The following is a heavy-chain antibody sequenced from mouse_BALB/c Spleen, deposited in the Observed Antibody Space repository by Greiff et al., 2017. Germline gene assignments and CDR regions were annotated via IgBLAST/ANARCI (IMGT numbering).Heavy chain of an antibody. Sequence: VKLMESGPGLVQPSQSLSITCTVSGFSLTSYGVHWVRQSPGKGLEWLGVIWSGGSTDYNAAFISRLSISKDNSKSQVFFKMNSLQANDTAIYYCARSWDGDWYFDVWSAGTTVTVSS. J-gene: IGHJ1*01. D-gene: IGHD4-1*01. CDR1: GFSLTSYG. CDR3: ARSWDGDWYFDV. CDR2: IWSGGST. V-gene: IGHV2-2*02.